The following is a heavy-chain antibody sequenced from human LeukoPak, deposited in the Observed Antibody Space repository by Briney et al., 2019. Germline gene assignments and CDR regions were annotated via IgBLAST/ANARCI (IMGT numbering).Heavy chain of an antibody. CDR2: INAGDRST. V-gene: IGHV3-23*01. Sequence: GGSLRLSCTTSGFTFSSYAMSWVRQAPGKGLQWVSGINAGDRSTYYAESVKGRFTISRDNSKNTLYLQMNSLRAEDTAVYYCARVTGYMIEDYFDYWGQGTLVTVSS. J-gene: IGHJ4*02. CDR1: GFTFSSYA. CDR3: ARVTGYMIEDYFDY. D-gene: IGHD3-22*01.